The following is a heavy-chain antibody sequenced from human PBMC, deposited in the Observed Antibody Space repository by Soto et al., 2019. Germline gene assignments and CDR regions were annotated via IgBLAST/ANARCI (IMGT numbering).Heavy chain of an antibody. CDR1: GYTFANYG. V-gene: IGHV1-18*04. Sequence: QVELKQSGAAVKKPGASVKVSCRASGYTFANYGITWVRQAPGQGLQWMGWISGHDGKTKSNKNLQGRITMTTDTSTHTAYLELKNLKSEDTAIYYCARDSAFLFGSTGYFDYWGQGTLVSVSS. CDR3: ARDSAFLFGSTGYFDY. CDR2: ISGHDGKT. J-gene: IGHJ4*02. D-gene: IGHD2-15*01.